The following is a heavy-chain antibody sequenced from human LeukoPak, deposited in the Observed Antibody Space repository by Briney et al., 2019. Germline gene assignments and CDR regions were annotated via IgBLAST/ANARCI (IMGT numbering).Heavy chain of an antibody. CDR1: GYTFTSYG. J-gene: IGHJ6*03. D-gene: IGHD3-9*01. Sequence: GASVKVSCKASGYTFTSYGINWVRQATGQGLEWMGWMNPNSGNTGYAQKFQGRVTMTRNTSISTAYMELSSLRSEDTAVYYCARGSNYDILTGYFEPGDYYYYYMDVWGKGTTVTISS. CDR2: MNPNSGNT. CDR3: ARGSNYDILTGYFEPGDYYYYYMDV. V-gene: IGHV1-8*02.